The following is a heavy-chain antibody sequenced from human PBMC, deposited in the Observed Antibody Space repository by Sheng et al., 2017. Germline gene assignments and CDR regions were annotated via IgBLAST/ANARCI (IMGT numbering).Heavy chain of an antibody. CDR3: ARDPLSGWYFDL. Sequence: EVQLVESGGGLIQPGGSLRLSCAASGFTVSSYYMSWVRQGPGKGLEWVSLLYSGGSTNYADSVKGRFTISRDNSKNTLYLQMNSLRAEDTAVYYCARDPLSGWYFDLWGRGTLVTVSS. J-gene: IGHJ2*01. V-gene: IGHV3-53*01. CDR2: LYSGGST. CDR1: GFTVSSYY.